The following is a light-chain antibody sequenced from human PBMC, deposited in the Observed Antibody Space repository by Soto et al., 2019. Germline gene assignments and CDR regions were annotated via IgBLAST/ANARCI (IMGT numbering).Light chain of an antibody. CDR1: NSDVGDYNY. J-gene: IGLJ1*01. Sequence: QSVLTQPASVSGSPGQSITISCTGTNSDVGDYNYVSWYQQHPGKAPEPIIYEVSNRPSGISDRFSASKSGNTASLTISGLQAEDEADYYCSLYTSENAYVFGAGTKVTAL. V-gene: IGLV2-14*01. CDR3: SLYTSENAYV. CDR2: EVS.